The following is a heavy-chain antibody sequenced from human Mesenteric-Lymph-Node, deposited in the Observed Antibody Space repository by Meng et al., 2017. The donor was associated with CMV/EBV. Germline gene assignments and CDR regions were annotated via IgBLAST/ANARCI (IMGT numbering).Heavy chain of an antibody. CDR3: ARDNYDFWSGYYSSNNYLGMDV. D-gene: IGHD3-3*01. CDR2: ISGSGGST. CDR1: GFTFSSYA. Sequence: GESLKISCAASGFTFSSYAMTWVRQAPGKGLEWVSAISGSGGSTYYADSVKGRFTISRDNAKNSLYLQMNSLRAEDTAVYYCARDNYDFWSGYYSSNNYLGMDVWGQGTTVTVSS. V-gene: IGHV3-23*01. J-gene: IGHJ6*02.